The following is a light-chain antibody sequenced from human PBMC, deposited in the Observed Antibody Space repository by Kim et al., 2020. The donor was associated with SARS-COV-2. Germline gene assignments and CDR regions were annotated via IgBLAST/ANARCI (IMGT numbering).Light chain of an antibody. V-gene: IGLV3-19*01. J-gene: IGLJ2*01. CDR3: NSRDTNDIVV. CDR2: GKN. CDR1: SLRSYY. Sequence: SSELTQDPAVSVALGQTVRITCQGDSLRSYYATWYQQKPGQAPILVIYGKNNRPSGIPDRFSGSSSGNTASLTITGAQAEDEADYYCNSRDTNDIVVFGG.